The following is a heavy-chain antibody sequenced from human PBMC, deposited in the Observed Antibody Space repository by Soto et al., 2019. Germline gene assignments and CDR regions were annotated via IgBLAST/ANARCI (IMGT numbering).Heavy chain of an antibody. J-gene: IGHJ6*02. V-gene: IGHV1-3*05. CDR1: GYTFTSYA. CDR3: ARDTPESVSYGLIDYYYYGMDV. Sequence: QVQLVQSGAEEKNPGASVKVSCKVYGYTFTSYAMHWVRQAPGQRLEWMGWLNAGNGNTKYSQKFQGRVTITRDTAAKPASMELRSLRSEETAVYYCARDTPESVSYGLIDYYYYGMDVWGQGTTVTDSS. CDR2: LNAGNGNT. D-gene: IGHD1-26*01.